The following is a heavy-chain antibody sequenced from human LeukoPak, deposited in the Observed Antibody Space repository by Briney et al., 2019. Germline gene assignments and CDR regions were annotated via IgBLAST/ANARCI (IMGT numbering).Heavy chain of an antibody. J-gene: IGHJ4*02. D-gene: IGHD2-15*01. V-gene: IGHV3-7*01. CDR1: GGSFSGYY. Sequence: ETLSLTCAVYGGSFSGYYWSWVRQAPGEGLEWVANIKQDGSEKYYVDSVKGRFTISRDNAKNSLYLQMNSLRAEDTAVYYCARDNRVVAATPFHWGQGTLVTVSS. CDR3: ARDNRVVAATPFH. CDR2: IKQDGSEK.